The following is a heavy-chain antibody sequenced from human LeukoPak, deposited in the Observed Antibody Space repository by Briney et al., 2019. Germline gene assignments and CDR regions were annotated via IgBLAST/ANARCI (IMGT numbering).Heavy chain of an antibody. Sequence: GRSLRLSCAASGFTFSSYGMHWVRQAPGKGLEWVAVISYDGSNKYYADSVKGRFTISRDNSKNTLYLQMNSLRTEDTAVYYCAKDYYRLVRGVIDWYFDLWGRGTLVTVSS. CDR3: AKDYYRLVRGVIDWYFDL. D-gene: IGHD3-10*01. CDR1: GFTFSSYG. V-gene: IGHV3-30*18. CDR2: ISYDGSNK. J-gene: IGHJ2*01.